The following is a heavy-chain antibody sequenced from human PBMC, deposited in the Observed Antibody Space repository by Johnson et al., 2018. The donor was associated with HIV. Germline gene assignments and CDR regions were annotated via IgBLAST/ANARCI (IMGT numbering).Heavy chain of an antibody. CDR2: IWYDGSNK. Sequence: QVQLVESGGGVVQPVRSLRLSCAASGFTFSSYGMHWVRQAPGKGLEWVAVIWYDGSNKYYADSVKGRFTISRDNSKNTLYLQMNSLRAEDTAVYYCAKDLEEGQQWLIGAFDIWGQGTMVTVSS. CDR1: GFTFSSYG. CDR3: AKDLEEGQQWLIGAFDI. V-gene: IGHV3-33*06. J-gene: IGHJ3*02. D-gene: IGHD6-19*01.